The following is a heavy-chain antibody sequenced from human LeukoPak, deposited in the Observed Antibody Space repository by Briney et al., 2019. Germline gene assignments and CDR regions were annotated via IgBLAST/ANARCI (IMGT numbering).Heavy chain of an antibody. J-gene: IGHJ4*02. CDR1: GGSFSGYY. Sequence: SETLSLTCAVYGGSFSGYYWSWIRQPPGKGLEWIGEINHSGSTNYNPSLKSRVTISVDASKNQFSLKLSSVTAADTAVYYCAREFSGYDFDYWGQGTLVTVSS. V-gene: IGHV4-34*01. CDR3: AREFSGYDFDY. CDR2: INHSGST. D-gene: IGHD5-12*01.